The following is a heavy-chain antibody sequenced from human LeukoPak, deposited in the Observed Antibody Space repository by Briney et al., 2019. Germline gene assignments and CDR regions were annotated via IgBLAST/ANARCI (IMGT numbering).Heavy chain of an antibody. Sequence: GGSLRLSCAASGFTFSSYAMHWVRQAPGKGLEWVAVISYDGSNKYYADSVKGRFTISRDNSKNTLYLQMNSLRAEDTAVYYCAKGVVEMATISYFDYWGQGTLVTVSS. CDR1: GFTFSSYA. CDR2: ISYDGSNK. CDR3: AKGVVEMATISYFDY. D-gene: IGHD5-24*01. J-gene: IGHJ4*02. V-gene: IGHV3-30*04.